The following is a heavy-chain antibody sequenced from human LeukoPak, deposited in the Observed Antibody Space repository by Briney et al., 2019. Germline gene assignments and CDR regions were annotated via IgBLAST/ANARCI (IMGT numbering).Heavy chain of an antibody. Sequence: EWVSYISNSSSTKYYSDSVKGRFTISRDNAKNSLYLQMNSLRAEGTAVYYCARDICRGSDYWGQGTLVTVSS. V-gene: IGHV3-48*01. D-gene: IGHD2-15*01. CDR2: ISNSSSTK. CDR3: ARDICRGSDY. J-gene: IGHJ4*02.